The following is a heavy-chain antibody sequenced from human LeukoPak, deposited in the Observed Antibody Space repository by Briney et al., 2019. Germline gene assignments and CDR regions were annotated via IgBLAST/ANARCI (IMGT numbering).Heavy chain of an antibody. J-gene: IGHJ3*02. D-gene: IGHD3-9*01. CDR3: ARPLGRYDILTGYTWGAFDI. Sequence: PSETLSLTCTVSGGSISSYYWSWIRQPPGKGLEWIGYIYYSGSTNYNPSLKSRVTISVDTSKNQFSLKLSSVTAADTAVYYCARPLGRYDILTGYTWGAFDIWGQGTMVTVSS. V-gene: IGHV4-59*01. CDR1: GGSISSYY. CDR2: IYYSGST.